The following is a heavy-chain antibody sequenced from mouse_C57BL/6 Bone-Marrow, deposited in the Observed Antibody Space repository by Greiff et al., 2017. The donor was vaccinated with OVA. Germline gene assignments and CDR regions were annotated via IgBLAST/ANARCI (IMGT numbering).Heavy chain of an antibody. CDR2: INPYNGGT. Sequence: EVKLQESGPVLVKPGASVKMSCKASGYTFTDYYMNWVKQSHGKSLEWIGVINPYNGGTSYNQKFKGKATLTVDKSSSTAYMELNSLTSEDSAVYYCARDYGSSYDAMDYWGQGTSVTVSS. J-gene: IGHJ4*01. CDR3: ARDYGSSYDAMDY. CDR1: GYTFTDYY. V-gene: IGHV1-19*01. D-gene: IGHD1-1*01.